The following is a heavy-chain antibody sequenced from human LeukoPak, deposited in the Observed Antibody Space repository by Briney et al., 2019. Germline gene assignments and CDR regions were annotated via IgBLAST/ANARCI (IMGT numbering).Heavy chain of an antibody. J-gene: IGHJ4*01. Sequence: GGSLRLSCVASGFTFSRYGMSWVRQAPGKGLVWVARLHSNGAFTTYADSVKGRFTISRDTAKNTLYLQMNSLRVEDTAVYYCARFVVVTAGDYWGQGTLVTVSS. D-gene: IGHD2-21*02. V-gene: IGHV3-74*01. CDR2: LHSNGAFT. CDR1: GFTFSRYG. CDR3: ARFVVVTAGDY.